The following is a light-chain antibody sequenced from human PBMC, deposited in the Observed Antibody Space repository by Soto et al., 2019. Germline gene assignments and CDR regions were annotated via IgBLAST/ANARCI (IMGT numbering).Light chain of an antibody. Sequence: DIQMTQSPSTLSASVGDRVTITCRASQSTSTWLAWYQQKPGKAPQLLIYQASSLEGEVPSRFAGSGSVTLFDIHVSSLHPDDLATYYYQQYNTSALTFGEGTPWDIK. V-gene: IGKV1-5*03. CDR3: QQYNTSALT. J-gene: IGKJ4*01. CDR2: QAS. CDR1: QSTSTW.